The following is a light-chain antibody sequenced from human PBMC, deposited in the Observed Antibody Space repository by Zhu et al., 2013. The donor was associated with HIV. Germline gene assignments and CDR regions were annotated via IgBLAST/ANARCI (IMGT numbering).Light chain of an antibody. V-gene: IGKV1-13*02. CDR3: QQYNRPWA. J-gene: IGKJ1*01. Sequence: AIQLTQSPSSLSASVGDRVTITCRASQGISSALAWYQQKPGKAPKLLIYAASNLESGVPSRFSGSGSGTDFTLTISSLQPEDFATYYCQQYNRPWAFGQGTEGGDQ. CDR2: AAS. CDR1: QGISSA.